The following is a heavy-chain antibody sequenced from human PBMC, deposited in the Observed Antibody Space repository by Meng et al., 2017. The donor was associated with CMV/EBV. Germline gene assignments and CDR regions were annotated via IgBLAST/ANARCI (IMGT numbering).Heavy chain of an antibody. CDR3: EREGGYSGYERWRGMDV. CDR2: ISYDGSNK. D-gene: IGHD5-12*01. Sequence: GGSLRLSCAASGFTFSSYAMPWVRQAPGKGLEWVAVISYDGSNKYYADSVKGRFTIARDNSKNTLYLQMNSLRAEDTAVYYCEREGGYSGYERWRGMDVWGQGTTVTVSS. V-gene: IGHV3-30-3*01. CDR1: GFTFSSYA. J-gene: IGHJ6*02.